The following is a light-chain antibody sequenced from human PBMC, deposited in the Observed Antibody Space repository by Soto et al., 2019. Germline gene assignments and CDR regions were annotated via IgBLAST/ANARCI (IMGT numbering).Light chain of an antibody. CDR1: QIISSW. CDR3: QQYHSYPWT. J-gene: IGKJ1*01. CDR2: DIS. V-gene: IGKV1-5*01. Sequence: DIQMTQSPSTLSASVGDRVTFTCRASQIISSWLAWYQQKPGKAPKLLIYDISTLESGVPSRFSGSGSGTEVTLTISSLQPDDFAAYYCQQYHSYPWTFGQGTKVESK.